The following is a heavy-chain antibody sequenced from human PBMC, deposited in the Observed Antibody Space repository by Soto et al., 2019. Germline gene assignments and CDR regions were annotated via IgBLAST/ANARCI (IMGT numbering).Heavy chain of an antibody. D-gene: IGHD3-22*01. CDR2: ISGNSNYI. CDR1: GFSFSHYT. V-gene: IGHV3-21*01. Sequence: EVQVGEFGGGLVKPGRSLRLSCAASGFSFSHYTMNWVRQPPGKGLEWVSAISGNSNYIYYKDSVKGRFTISRDNAKDSLYLQMNSLTDEDTAVYYCASDSSGPYWGQGTLVSVSS. J-gene: IGHJ4*02. CDR3: ASDSSGPY.